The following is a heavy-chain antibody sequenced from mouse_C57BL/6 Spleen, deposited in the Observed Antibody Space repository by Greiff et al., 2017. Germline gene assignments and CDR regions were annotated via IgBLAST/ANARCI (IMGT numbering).Heavy chain of an antibody. CDR3: ARYDYPSYYAMDY. J-gene: IGHJ4*01. Sequence: QVQLQQPGAELVKPGASVKMSCKASGYTFTSYWITWVKQRPGQGLEWIGDIYPGSGSTNYNEKFKSKATLTVDTSSSTAYMQLSSLTSEDSAVYYCARYDYPSYYAMDYWGQGTSVTVSS. CDR1: GYTFTSYW. V-gene: IGHV1-55*01. CDR2: IYPGSGST. D-gene: IGHD2-4*01.